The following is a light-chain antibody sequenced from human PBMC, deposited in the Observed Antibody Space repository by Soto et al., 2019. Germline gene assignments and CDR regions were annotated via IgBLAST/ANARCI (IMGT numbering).Light chain of an antibody. Sequence: DIQLTQYPSSLSASVGDTVTITCRASQTISTYLLWYHQKPGRAPNLLIYNASTLHSGVPSKFSGSGSGTDFTLTISGLQPEDFATYHCQQTYSDISFGGGTNVDI. V-gene: IGKV1-39*01. J-gene: IGKJ4*01. CDR3: QQTYSDIS. CDR1: QTISTY. CDR2: NAS.